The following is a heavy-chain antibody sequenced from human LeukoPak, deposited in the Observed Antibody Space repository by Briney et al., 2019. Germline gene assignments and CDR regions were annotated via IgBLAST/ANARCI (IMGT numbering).Heavy chain of an antibody. V-gene: IGHV3-21*01. CDR3: ARDLSRLQYGMDV. J-gene: IGHJ6*02. D-gene: IGHD3-16*01. CDR1: GFTFSSYS. CDR2: ISSSSSYI. Sequence: GGSLRLSCAASGFTFSSYSMNWVRQAPGKGLEWVSSISSSSSYIYYADSVKGRFTISRDNAKNSLYLQMNSLRAEDTAVYYCARDLSRLQYGMDVRGQGTTVTVSS.